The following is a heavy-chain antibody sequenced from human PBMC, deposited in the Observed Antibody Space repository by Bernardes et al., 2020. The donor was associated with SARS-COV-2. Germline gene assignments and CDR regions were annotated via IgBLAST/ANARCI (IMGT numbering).Heavy chain of an antibody. CDR3: ARDSRLVAGLGFDY. V-gene: IGHV3-48*03. D-gene: IGHD2-2*01. CDR1: GFTFSSYE. CDR2: ISSSGSTI. Sequence: GGSLRLSCTASGFTFSSYEMNWVRQAPGKGLEWVSYISSSGSTIYYADSVKGRFTISRDNAKNSLYLQMNSLRAEDTAVYYCARDSRLVAGLGFDYWGQGTLVTVSS. J-gene: IGHJ4*02.